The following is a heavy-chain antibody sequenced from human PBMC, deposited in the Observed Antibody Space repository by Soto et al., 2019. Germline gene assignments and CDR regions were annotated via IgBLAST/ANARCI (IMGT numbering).Heavy chain of an antibody. CDR1: GFTVSSNY. V-gene: IGHV3-53*02. Sequence: EVQLVETGGGLIQPGGSLRLSCAASGFTVSSNYMSWVRQAPGKGLEWVSVIYSGGSTYYADSVKDRFTIYRDNSKNTLYLQMNILRAEDTVVYYCVGERGYYDSWSIYYGGQGTLVTVSS. J-gene: IGHJ4*02. CDR3: VGERGYYDSWSIYY. D-gene: IGHD3-10*01. CDR2: IYSGGST.